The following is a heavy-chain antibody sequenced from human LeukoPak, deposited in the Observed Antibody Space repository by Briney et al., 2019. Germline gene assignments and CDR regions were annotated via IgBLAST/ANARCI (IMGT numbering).Heavy chain of an antibody. J-gene: IGHJ4*02. V-gene: IGHV4-59*01. CDR1: GGSTINYY. Sequence: SETLSLTCDVSGGSTINYYWSWIRQPPGKGLEWIGYIYYSGSTNYNPSLKSRVTISVDTSKNQFSLKLSSVTAADTAVYYCARGAGYSSSWYGGYYFDYWGQGTLVTVSS. D-gene: IGHD6-13*01. CDR3: ARGAGYSSSWYGGYYFDY. CDR2: IYYSGST.